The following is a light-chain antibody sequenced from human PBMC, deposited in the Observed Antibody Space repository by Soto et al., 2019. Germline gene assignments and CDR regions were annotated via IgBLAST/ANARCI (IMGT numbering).Light chain of an antibody. Sequence: DIVMTQSPDSLAVSLGERATINCKSSQSLLYSSNNKNYLAWYQQKPGQPPNLLIYWASTRESGVPDRFSGSGSGTDFTLTISSLQAEDVAVYYCQQYHSLPYTFGQGTKLEIK. J-gene: IGKJ2*01. CDR3: QQYHSLPYT. CDR1: QSLLYSSNNKNY. CDR2: WAS. V-gene: IGKV4-1*01.